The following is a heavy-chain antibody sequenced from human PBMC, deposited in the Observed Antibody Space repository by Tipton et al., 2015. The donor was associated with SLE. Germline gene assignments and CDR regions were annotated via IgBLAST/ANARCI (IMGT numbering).Heavy chain of an antibody. J-gene: IGHJ3*02. CDR3: ARHGPGVPLGAFDI. D-gene: IGHD2-8*01. CDR2: IYHRGST. V-gene: IGHV4-38-2*01. Sequence: GLVKPSETLSLTCGVSGYFISSGYYWGWIRQPPGKGLEWIGNIYHRGSTSYNPSLKSRVTISVDTSKNQFSLRLSSVTAADTAVYYCARHGPGVPLGAFDIWGQGTMVTVFS. CDR1: GYFISSGYY.